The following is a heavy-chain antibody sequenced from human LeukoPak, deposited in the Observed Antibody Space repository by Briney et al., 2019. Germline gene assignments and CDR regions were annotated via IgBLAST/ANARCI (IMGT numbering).Heavy chain of an antibody. D-gene: IGHD3-22*01. J-gene: IGHJ4*02. CDR2: ISWNSGII. CDR3: AKDHRPYYDSSGYYDY. Sequence: GRSLRLSCAASGFTFDDYAMHWVRQVPGKGLEWVSGISWNSGIIGYADSVKDRFTISRDNAKNSLYLQMNSLRAEDMALYYCAKDHRPYYDSSGYYDYWGQGTLVTVSS. CDR1: GFTFDDYA. V-gene: IGHV3-9*03.